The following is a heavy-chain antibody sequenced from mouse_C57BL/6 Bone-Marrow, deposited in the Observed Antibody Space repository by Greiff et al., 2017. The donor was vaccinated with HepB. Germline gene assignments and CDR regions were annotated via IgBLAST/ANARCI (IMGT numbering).Heavy chain of an antibody. Sequence: EVQRVESGGDLVKPGGSLKLSCAASGFTFSSYGMSWVRQTPDKRLEWVATISSGGSYTYYPDSVKGRFTISRDNAKNTLYLQMSSLKSEDTAMYYCASRYDYDHDYAMDYWGQGTSVTVSS. D-gene: IGHD2-4*01. J-gene: IGHJ4*01. V-gene: IGHV5-6*01. CDR1: GFTFSSYG. CDR3: ASRYDYDHDYAMDY. CDR2: ISSGGSYT.